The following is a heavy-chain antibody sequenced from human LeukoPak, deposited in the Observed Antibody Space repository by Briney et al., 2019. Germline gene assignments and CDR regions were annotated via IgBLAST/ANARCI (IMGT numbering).Heavy chain of an antibody. V-gene: IGHV3-30-3*01. D-gene: IGHD3-3*02. J-gene: IGHJ4*02. CDR1: GFTFSSYA. CDR3: ARDILSGNPDFDY. Sequence: GGSLRLSRAASGFTFSSYAMHWVRQAPGKGLEWVAVISYDGSNKYYADSVKGRFTISRDNSKNTLYLQMNSLRAEDTAVYYCARDILSGNPDFDYWGQGTLVTVSS. CDR2: ISYDGSNK.